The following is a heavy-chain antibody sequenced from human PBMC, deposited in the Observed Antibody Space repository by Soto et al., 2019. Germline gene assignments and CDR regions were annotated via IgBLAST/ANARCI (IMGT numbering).Heavy chain of an antibody. D-gene: IGHD3-22*01. CDR1: GYTFTTYT. CDR3: ARDSSDSDSVDV. CDR2: INAGNGNT. V-gene: IGHV1-3*01. J-gene: IGHJ3*01. Sequence: ASVKVSCKASGYTFTTYTMHWLRQAPGQRLEWMGWINAGNGNTKYPQKFQDRLTVARDTSASTAYMELRSLRSEDTAMYYCARDSSDSDSVDVRGQGTLVTVS.